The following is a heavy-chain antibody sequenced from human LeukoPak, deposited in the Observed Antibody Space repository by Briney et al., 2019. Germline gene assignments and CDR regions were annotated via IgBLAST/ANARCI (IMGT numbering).Heavy chain of an antibody. CDR1: GGSFSDYF. V-gene: IGHV4-34*01. J-gene: IGHJ3*02. CDR2: IDDGGNT. Sequence: SETLPLTCSVYGGSFSDYFWSWIRQSPGKGLEWIGEIDDGGNTDYNPSLISRVIVSMEKSKKQFSLVMRSVTAADTAVYYCARFSRITWGDWGDAFDIWGQGTTVIVSS. CDR3: ARFSRITWGDWGDAFDI. D-gene: IGHD2-21*02.